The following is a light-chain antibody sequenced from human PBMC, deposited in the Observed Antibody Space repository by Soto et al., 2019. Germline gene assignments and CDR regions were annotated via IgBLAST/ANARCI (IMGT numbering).Light chain of an antibody. J-gene: IGKJ1*01. CDR1: QSISSW. V-gene: IGKV1-5*03. CDR3: HQYSRFPRT. CDR2: KAS. Sequence: DIKMTQSPSILFASVGDRVTITCRASQSISSWLAWYRQIPGKAPKILIYKASSLQSGVPSRFSGSGAETECTLTITGLQHDDLRTRHCHQYSRFPRTFGPGTKVDIK.